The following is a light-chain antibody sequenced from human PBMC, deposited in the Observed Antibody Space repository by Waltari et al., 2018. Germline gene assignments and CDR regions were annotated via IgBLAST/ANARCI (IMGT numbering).Light chain of an antibody. V-gene: IGLV1-51*01. Sequence: HSVLTQPPSVSAAHGQKVTISCSGSSSNLGDNYVSCYQHLPGTPPKLLIYENNQRPSGIPDPFSASKSGTSATLGITGLQTGDEADYYCGTWDSSLSGGVFGGGTKLTVL. CDR2: ENN. CDR1: SSNLGDNY. CDR3: GTWDSSLSGGV. J-gene: IGLJ3*02.